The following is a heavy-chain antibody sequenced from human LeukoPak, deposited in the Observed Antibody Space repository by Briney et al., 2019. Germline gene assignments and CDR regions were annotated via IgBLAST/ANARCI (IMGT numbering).Heavy chain of an antibody. CDR2: ISGSGGST. CDR3: ASRYSGSYWDFQH. Sequence: GGSLRLSCAASGFTFSSYAMSWVRQAPGKGLEWVPAISGSGGSTYYADSVKGRFTISRDNSKNTLYLQMNSLRAEDTAVYYCASRYSGSYWDFQHWGQGTLVTVSS. CDR1: GFTFSSYA. V-gene: IGHV3-23*01. J-gene: IGHJ1*01. D-gene: IGHD1-26*01.